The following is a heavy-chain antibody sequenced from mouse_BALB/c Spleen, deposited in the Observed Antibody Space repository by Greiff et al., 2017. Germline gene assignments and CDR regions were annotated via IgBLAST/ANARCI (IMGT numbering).Heavy chain of an antibody. J-gene: IGHJ2*01. Sequence: VQLQQSGAELVRSGASVKLSCTASGFNIKDYYMHWVKQRPEQGLEWIGWIDPENGDTEYAPKFQGKATMTADTSSNTAYLQLSSLTSEDTAVYYCNGRLTTAHYWGQGTTLTVSS. V-gene: IGHV14-4*02. CDR3: NGRLTTAHY. CDR1: GFNIKDYY. CDR2: IDPENGDT. D-gene: IGHD1-2*01.